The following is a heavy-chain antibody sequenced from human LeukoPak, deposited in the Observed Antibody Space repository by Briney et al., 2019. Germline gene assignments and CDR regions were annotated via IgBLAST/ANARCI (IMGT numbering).Heavy chain of an antibody. D-gene: IGHD3-3*01. CDR2: ISQDGSEK. V-gene: IGHV3-7*04. Sequence: GGSLRLSCVVSGFTFSNFWMSWVRQAPGKGLEWVANISQDGSEKYYVDSVKGRFTISRDNAKNSLYLQMNSLSGEDTAVYYCARLWSGGRYFYYCGQGALGTVSS. CDR1: GFTFSNFW. J-gene: IGHJ4*02. CDR3: ARLWSGGRYFYY.